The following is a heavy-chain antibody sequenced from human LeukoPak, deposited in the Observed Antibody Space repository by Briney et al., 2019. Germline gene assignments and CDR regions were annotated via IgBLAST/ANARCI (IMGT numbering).Heavy chain of an antibody. V-gene: IGHV3-30*02. CDR2: IRYDGSNK. Sequence: GGSLRLSCAASGFTFSNYGMHWVRQAPGKGLEWVAFIRYDGSNKYYTDSVKGRFTISRDNSKNTLYLQMNSLRAEDTAVYYCARGYCSSTSCYYDYWGQGTLVTVS. CDR1: GFTFSNYG. CDR3: ARGYCSSTSCYYDY. J-gene: IGHJ4*02. D-gene: IGHD2-2*01.